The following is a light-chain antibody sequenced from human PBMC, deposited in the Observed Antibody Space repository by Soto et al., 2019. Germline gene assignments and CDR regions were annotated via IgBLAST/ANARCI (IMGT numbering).Light chain of an antibody. CDR3: QQYNTYPIN. CDR2: GAS. Sequence: DIQMTQSPSSLSASVGDRVTITCRASPGISNYLSWFQLKPGEAPQSLIYGASTLENGVPSKFSGSGYGTDFTLTISSLQPEDFATYYWQQYNTYPINFGQGTRLEIK. J-gene: IGKJ5*01. CDR1: PGISNY. V-gene: IGKV1-16*02.